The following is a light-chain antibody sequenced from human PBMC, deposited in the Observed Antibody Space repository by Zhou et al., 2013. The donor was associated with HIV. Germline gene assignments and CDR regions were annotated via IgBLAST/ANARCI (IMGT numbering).Light chain of an antibody. J-gene: IGKJ1*01. CDR3: QQYDNWPWT. CDR2: DAS. V-gene: IGKV3-15*01. Sequence: ERVMTQSPSTLSLSPGERATLSCRASQSVRSGVAWYQQKPGQAPRLLIYDASTRATGIPPRFSGSGSGTEFILTISSLQPEDFAVYHCQQYDNWPWTFGQETKVEIK. CDR1: QSVRSG.